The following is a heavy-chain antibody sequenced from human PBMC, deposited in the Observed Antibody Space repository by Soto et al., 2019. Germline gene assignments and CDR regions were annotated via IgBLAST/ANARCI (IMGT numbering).Heavy chain of an antibody. V-gene: IGHV1-46*01. Sequence: ASVKVSCKASGYTFTSYYMNWLRQAPGQGLEWMGIINPGGGSTTYAQKFQGRVTMTRDTSTSTVYMQLSSLTSEDTAVYYCAPSVGIWTGRGDAFGIWGQGTMVTGSS. CDR1: GYTFTSYY. J-gene: IGHJ3*02. D-gene: IGHD3-9*01. CDR2: INPGGGST. CDR3: APSVGIWTGRGDAFGI.